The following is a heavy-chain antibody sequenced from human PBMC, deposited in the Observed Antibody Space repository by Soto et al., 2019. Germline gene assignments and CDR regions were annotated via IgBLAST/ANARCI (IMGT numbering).Heavy chain of an antibody. CDR3: ARDPSRLEKFYWYFDL. J-gene: IGHJ2*01. D-gene: IGHD1-1*01. CDR2: IYSGGST. Sequence: GGSLRLSCAASGFTVSSNYMSWVRQAPGKGLEWVSVIYSGGSTYYADSVKGRFTISRDNSKNTLYLQMNSLRAEDTAVYYCARDPSRLEKFYWYFDLWGRGTLVTVSS. V-gene: IGHV3-53*01. CDR1: GFTVSSNY.